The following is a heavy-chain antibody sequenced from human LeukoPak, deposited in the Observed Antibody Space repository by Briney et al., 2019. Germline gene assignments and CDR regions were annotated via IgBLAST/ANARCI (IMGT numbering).Heavy chain of an antibody. CDR3: VKDGMSMDSSWFDY. D-gene: IGHD6-13*01. V-gene: IGHV3-30*18. CDR1: GFTFSSYG. CDR2: ISYDGSNK. Sequence: GGSLRLSCAASGFTFSSYGMHWVRQAPGKGLEWVAVISYDGSNKYYADSVKGRFTISRDISKNTVYLQMNSLRVEDTAVYYCVKDGMSMDSSWFDYWGQGTLVTVSS. J-gene: IGHJ4*02.